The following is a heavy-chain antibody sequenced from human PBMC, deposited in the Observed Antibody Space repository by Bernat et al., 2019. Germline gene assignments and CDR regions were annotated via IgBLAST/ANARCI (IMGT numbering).Heavy chain of an antibody. D-gene: IGHD6-19*01. CDR2: ISGSGGST. V-gene: IGHV3-23*01. CDR3: AKSETTSGWLSFDY. J-gene: IGHJ4*02. CDR1: GFTFSSYA. Sequence: EVQRLESGGGLVQPGGSLRLSCAASGFTFSSYAMSWVRQAPGKGLEWVSAISGSGGSTYYAASVKGRFTISSDNSKNTLYLQMNSLRAEDTAVYYCAKSETTSGWLSFDYWGQGTLVTVSS.